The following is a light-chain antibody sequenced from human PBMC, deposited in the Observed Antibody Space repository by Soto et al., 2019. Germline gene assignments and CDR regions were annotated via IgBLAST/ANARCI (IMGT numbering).Light chain of an antibody. CDR2: DAS. CDR3: QQCDNWPLT. Sequence: EIVMTQSPATLSVSPGERATLSCRASQSVSSNLAWYHQKPCQAPRLLIYDASNRSTGIPARFSGSWSGTDFTLTISTLQSEAFAVSYCQQCDNWPLTFGPGTKVDIK. CDR1: QSVSSN. V-gene: IGKV3-15*01. J-gene: IGKJ3*01.